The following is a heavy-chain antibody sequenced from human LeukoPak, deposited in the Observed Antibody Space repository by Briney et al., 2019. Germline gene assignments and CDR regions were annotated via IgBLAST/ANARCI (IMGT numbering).Heavy chain of an antibody. V-gene: IGHV1-2*02. D-gene: IGHD6-6*01. J-gene: IGHJ4*01. CDR1: RYTFPGYY. CDR3: EREHSSSSGKVFDY. CDR2: SNPNSGGT. Sequence: AAVKVSCKASRYTFPGYYMHWVRQAPGQGVEWMGWSNPNSGGTNYAQKFQGRVNMTRDTSISTAYMELSRLRSDDTAVYYCEREHSSSSGKVFDYWGQGTLVTVSS.